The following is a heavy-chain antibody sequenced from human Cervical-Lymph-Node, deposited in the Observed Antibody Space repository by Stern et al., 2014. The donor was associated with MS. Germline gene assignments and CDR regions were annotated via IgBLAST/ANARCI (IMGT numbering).Heavy chain of an antibody. D-gene: IGHD4-11*01. V-gene: IGHV3-30*03. Sequence: QLVESGGGAVQPGKSLRLSCAASRFPFNSYGMHWVRQSPGKGLEWVSLISSDGSQEYYADSVKGRFTISRDNSKNTLSLQMNSLTLEDTAVYYCASSTLTDAFDIWGQGTLVSVSS. J-gene: IGHJ3*02. CDR3: ASSTLTDAFDI. CDR1: RFPFNSYG. CDR2: ISSDGSQE.